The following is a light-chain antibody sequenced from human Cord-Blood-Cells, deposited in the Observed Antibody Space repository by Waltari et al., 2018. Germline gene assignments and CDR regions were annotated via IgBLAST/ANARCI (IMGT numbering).Light chain of an antibody. Sequence: QSALPQPASVSGSPGQSITIPCTGTSSDVGGYNYVYWYQQHPGKAPKLMIYDVSNRPSGVSNRFSGSKSGNTASLTISGLQAEDEADYYCSSYTSSSTLVVFGGGTKLTVL. CDR1: SSDVGGYNY. V-gene: IGLV2-14*01. J-gene: IGLJ2*01. CDR3: SSYTSSSTLVV. CDR2: DVS.